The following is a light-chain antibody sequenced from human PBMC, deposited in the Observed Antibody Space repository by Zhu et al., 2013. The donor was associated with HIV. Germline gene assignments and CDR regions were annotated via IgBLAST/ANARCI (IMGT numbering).Light chain of an antibody. Sequence: DIQMTQSPSSLSASVGDRVTITCRASQGITNYLNWYQQRPGKAPKLLIYGASNLETGVPSRFSGSGSGTDFTFIISSLQPEDVATYYCQQYGALPPITFGPGTKVDIK. V-gene: IGKV1-33*01. CDR2: GAS. J-gene: IGKJ3*01. CDR1: QGITNY. CDR3: QQYGALPPIT.